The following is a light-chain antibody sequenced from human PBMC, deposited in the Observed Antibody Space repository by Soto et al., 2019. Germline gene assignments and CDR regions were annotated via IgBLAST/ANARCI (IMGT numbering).Light chain of an antibody. V-gene: IGLV2-8*01. CDR3: SSYAGSNNWV. CDR2: EVS. J-gene: IGLJ3*02. Sequence: QSALTQPPSASGSPGQSVTISCTGTSSDVGGYNYVSWYQQHPGKAPKLMIYEVSKRPSGVPDRFSGSKSGNTASLTVPGLQAEDEADYYCSSYAGSNNWVFGGGTMLTV. CDR1: SSDVGGYNY.